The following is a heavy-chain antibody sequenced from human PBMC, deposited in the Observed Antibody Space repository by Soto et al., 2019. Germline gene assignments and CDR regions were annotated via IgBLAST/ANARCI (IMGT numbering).Heavy chain of an antibody. D-gene: IGHD1-26*01. CDR2: ITNTDGST. J-gene: IGHJ4*02. CDR3: VKDPDSGTYTNFNS. CDR1: GFTFTNYA. V-gene: IGHV3-23*01. Sequence: GVLRLSCTASGFTFTNYAMNWVRQAPGKGLEWVSSITNTDGSTSYADSVKGRFTTSRDNSKNTVYLQMSSLRAEDTAVYYCVKDPDSGTYTNFNSWGQGILVTVSS.